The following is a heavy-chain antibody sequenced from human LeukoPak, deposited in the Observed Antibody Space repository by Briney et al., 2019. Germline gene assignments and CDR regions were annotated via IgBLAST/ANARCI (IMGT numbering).Heavy chain of an antibody. D-gene: IGHD2-15*01. CDR1: GGSISTYY. J-gene: IGHJ5*02. Sequence: SETLSLTCTVSGGSISTYYWSWIRQPAGKGLGWIGRIYSSGSTNYNPSLKSRVTMSIDTSKNQFSLQLSSVTAADTAVYYCAKVGSLSRGRNWIDPWGQGTLVTVSS. CDR3: AKVGSLSRGRNWIDP. CDR2: IYSSGST. V-gene: IGHV4-4*07.